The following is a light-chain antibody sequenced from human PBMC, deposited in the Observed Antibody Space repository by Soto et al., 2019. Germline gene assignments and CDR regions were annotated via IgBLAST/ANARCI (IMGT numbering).Light chain of an antibody. CDR1: SSDVGGYNY. J-gene: IGLJ1*01. V-gene: IGLV2-14*01. CDR2: DVS. Sequence: QSVLTQPASVSGSPGQSITISCTGTSSDVGGYNYVSWYQQHPGKAPKLMIYDVSNRPSGVSNRSSGSKSGNTASLTISGLQAEDEADYYCSSYTSSSTRVFGTGTKVTVL. CDR3: SSYTSSSTRV.